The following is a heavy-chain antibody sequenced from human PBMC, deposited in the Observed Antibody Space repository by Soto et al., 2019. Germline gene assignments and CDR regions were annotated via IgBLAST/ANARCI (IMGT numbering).Heavy chain of an antibody. J-gene: IGHJ1*01. Sequence: QVQLQESGPGLVKPSETLSLTCTVSGGSISSYYWIWIRQPPGKGLEWIGYIYYSGSTNYNPSLKSRVTISVDTSKNQFSLKLSSVTAADTAVYYCARGTVTTAEYFQHWGQGTLVTVSS. D-gene: IGHD4-17*01. CDR3: ARGTVTTAEYFQH. CDR1: GGSISSYY. CDR2: IYYSGST. V-gene: IGHV4-59*01.